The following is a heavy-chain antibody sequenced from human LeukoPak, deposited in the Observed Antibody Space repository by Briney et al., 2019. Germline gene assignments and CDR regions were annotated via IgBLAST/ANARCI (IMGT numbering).Heavy chain of an antibody. Sequence: VASVKVSCKTSGYTFTTYYMHWVREAPGQGLEWMGIINPSGGTTNYAQKFQGRVTMTRDTSTTTLYMELSSLRSEDTAVYYCARRRPGTGWSFDYWGQGTLVTVSS. D-gene: IGHD6-19*01. CDR1: GYTFTTYY. V-gene: IGHV1-46*01. CDR2: INPSGGTT. J-gene: IGHJ4*02. CDR3: ARRRPGTGWSFDY.